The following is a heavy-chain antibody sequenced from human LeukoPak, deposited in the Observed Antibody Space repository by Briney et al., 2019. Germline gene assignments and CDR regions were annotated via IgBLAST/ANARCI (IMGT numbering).Heavy chain of an antibody. D-gene: IGHD1-26*01. CDR2: VSLAGRT. CDR1: GGSITTTNY. J-gene: IGHJ4*02. CDR3: SRESGPFCPFGH. V-gene: IGHV4-4*02. Sequence: PSETLSLTCGVSGGSITTTNYWSWVRQPPGGGLEWIGEVSLAGRTRYNPSLKNRVTISIDESKNHLYLNLASVTAADTAVYYCSRESGPFCPFGHWGQGTLVAVTS.